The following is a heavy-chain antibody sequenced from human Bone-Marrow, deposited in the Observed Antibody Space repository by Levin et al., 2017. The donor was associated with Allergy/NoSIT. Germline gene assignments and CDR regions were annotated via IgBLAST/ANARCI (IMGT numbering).Heavy chain of an antibody. CDR1: GFTFNIYD. J-gene: IGHJ6*02. V-gene: IGHV3-21*04. Sequence: GGSLRLSCTASGFTFNIYDMSWVRQAPRRGLEWVSSLSGRSDYTYYADSVKGRFTISRDNSKNSLYLQMKHLRADDTAVYYCVRSQGRHGWSYYYYGMDVWGRGTTVTVSS. CDR2: LSGRSDYT. CDR3: VRSQGRHGWSYYYYGMDV. D-gene: IGHD2-2*03.